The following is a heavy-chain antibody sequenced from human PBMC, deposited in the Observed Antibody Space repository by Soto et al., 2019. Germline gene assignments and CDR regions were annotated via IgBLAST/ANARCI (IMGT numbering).Heavy chain of an antibody. CDR2: IIPIFGTA. Sequence: SVKVSCKASGGTFSSYAISWVRQAPGQGLEWMGGIIPIFGTANYAQKFQGRVTITADESTSTAYMELSSLRSEDAAVYYCASSTLITFGGVIGPGYGMDVWGQGTTVTVSS. CDR3: ASSTLITFGGVIGPGYGMDV. J-gene: IGHJ6*02. D-gene: IGHD3-16*02. CDR1: GGTFSSYA. V-gene: IGHV1-69*13.